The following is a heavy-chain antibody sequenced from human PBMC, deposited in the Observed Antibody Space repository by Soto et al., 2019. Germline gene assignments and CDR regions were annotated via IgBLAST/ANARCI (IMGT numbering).Heavy chain of an antibody. CDR2: INPNNGNT. V-gene: IGHV1-8*01. Sequence: ASVKVSCKASGYTFSDYDINWVRQATGQGLEWMGWINPNNGNTGYVEKFQGRVTMTRNTSASTAYMELSSLRSEDTAVYYCARSVVVPAAPDYWGQGTLVTVSS. CDR3: ARSVVVPAAPDY. CDR1: GYTFSDYD. D-gene: IGHD2-2*01. J-gene: IGHJ4*02.